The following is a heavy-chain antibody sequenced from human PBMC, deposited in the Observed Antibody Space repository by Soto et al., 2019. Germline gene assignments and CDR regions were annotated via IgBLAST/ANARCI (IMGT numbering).Heavy chain of an antibody. CDR2: INPSSSAT. CDR3: ARGYCSSGNCYSISYYDMER. Sequence: ASVKVSCKASGYTITSYYMPWLRQAPGQGLEWMGIINPSSSATRYSQKFQGRVTMTRDVSTSTVYMEMSGLRSEDTAVYYCARGYCSSGNCYSISYYDMERWGQATTVIVSS. V-gene: IGHV1-46*01. D-gene: IGHD2-15*01. J-gene: IGHJ6*01. CDR1: GYTITSYY.